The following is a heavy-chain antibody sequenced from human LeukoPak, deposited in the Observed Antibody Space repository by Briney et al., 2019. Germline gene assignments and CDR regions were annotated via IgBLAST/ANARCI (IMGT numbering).Heavy chain of an antibody. CDR1: GFTFTTFG. Sequence: TGGSLRLSCAASGFTFTTFGIHWVRQAPGKGLEWVAAISPDGKIKYYTDSVKGRFTVSRDNSKNMIYLQMNSLRGEDSAVYFCAKINNDDDYWGQGALVTVSS. CDR2: ISPDGKIK. V-gene: IGHV3-30*18. CDR3: AKINNDDDY. D-gene: IGHD1/OR15-1a*01. J-gene: IGHJ4*02.